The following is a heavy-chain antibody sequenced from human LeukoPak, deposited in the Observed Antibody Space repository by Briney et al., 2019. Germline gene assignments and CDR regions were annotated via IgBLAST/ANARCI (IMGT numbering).Heavy chain of an antibody. CDR2: ISAYNGNT. V-gene: IGHV1-18*01. D-gene: IGHD4-17*01. CDR3: ARRGFYYGDFSLVY. CDR1: GYTFTSYG. J-gene: IGHJ4*02. Sequence: ASVKVSCKASGYTFTSYGISWVRQAPGQGLEWMGWISAYNGNTNYAQKLQGRVTMTTDTSTGTAYMELRSLRSDDTAVYYCARRGFYYGDFSLVYWGQGTLVTVSS.